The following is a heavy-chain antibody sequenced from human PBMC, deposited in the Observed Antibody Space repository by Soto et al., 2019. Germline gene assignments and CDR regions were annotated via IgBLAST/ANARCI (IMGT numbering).Heavy chain of an antibody. D-gene: IGHD1-26*01. Sequence: QVQLQESGPGLVKPSETLSLTCTVSGGSISSYYWRWIRQPAGKGLESIGRIYTSGTTNYHPSLMSRVTMSVDTSKNQVSLKLSSVTAADTAVYYCARDREWELDLTWFDPWGQGTLVTVSS. J-gene: IGHJ5*02. CDR3: ARDREWELDLTWFDP. V-gene: IGHV4-4*07. CDR2: IYTSGTT. CDR1: GGSISSYY.